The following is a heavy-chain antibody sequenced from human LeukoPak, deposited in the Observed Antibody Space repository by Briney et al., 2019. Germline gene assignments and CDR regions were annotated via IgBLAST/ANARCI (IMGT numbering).Heavy chain of an antibody. D-gene: IGHD2/OR15-2a*01. V-gene: IGHV4-34*01. Sequence: SETLSLTCAVYGGSFSGYYWSWIRQPPGKGLEWIGEINYSGSTNYNPSLKSRVTISVDTSKNQFSLKLSSVTAADTAVYYCARGRVLNWFDPWGQGTLVTVSS. J-gene: IGHJ5*02. CDR2: INYSGST. CDR1: GGSFSGYY. CDR3: ARGRVLNWFDP.